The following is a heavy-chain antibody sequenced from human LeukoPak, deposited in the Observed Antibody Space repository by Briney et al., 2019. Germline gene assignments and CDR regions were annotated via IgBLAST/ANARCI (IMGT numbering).Heavy chain of an antibody. CDR3: ARETGSAVGSADFDY. V-gene: IGHV3-30*03. D-gene: IGHD6-25*01. CDR2: ISYDGRNK. CDR1: GFTFSSYV. Sequence: GGSLRLSCVASGFTFSSYVMHWARQTPGKGLEWVADISYDGRNKHHADSVKGRFTISRDNSKNTLYLQMNSLGAEDTAVYYCARETGSAVGSADFDYWGQGTLVTVSS. J-gene: IGHJ4*02.